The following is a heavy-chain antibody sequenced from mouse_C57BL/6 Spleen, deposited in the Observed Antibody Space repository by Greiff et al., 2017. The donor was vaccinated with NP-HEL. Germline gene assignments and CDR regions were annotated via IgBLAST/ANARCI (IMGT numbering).Heavy chain of an antibody. CDR1: GYAFSSYW. D-gene: IGHD2-5*01. J-gene: IGHJ4*01. CDR3: ARRGDSNYDAMDY. Sequence: VQLQQSGAELVKPGASVKISCKASGYAFSSYWMNWVKQRPGKGLEWIGQIYPGDGDTNYNGKFKGKATLTADKSSSTAYMQLSSLTSEDSAVYFCARRGDSNYDAMDYWGQGTSVTVSS. V-gene: IGHV1-80*01. CDR2: IYPGDGDT.